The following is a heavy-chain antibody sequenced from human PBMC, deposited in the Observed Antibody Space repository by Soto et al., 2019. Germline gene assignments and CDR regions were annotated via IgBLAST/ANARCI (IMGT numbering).Heavy chain of an antibody. CDR1: GGSISSYY. CDR2: IYYSGST. D-gene: IGHD5-12*01. CDR3: ARGVEMATSFDY. J-gene: IGHJ4*02. V-gene: IGHV4-59*01. Sequence: SETLSLTCTVSGGSISSYYLSWIRQPPGKGLEWIGYIYYSGSTNYNPSLKSRVTISVDTSKNQFSLKLSSVTAADTAVYYCARGVEMATSFDYWGQGTLVTVSS.